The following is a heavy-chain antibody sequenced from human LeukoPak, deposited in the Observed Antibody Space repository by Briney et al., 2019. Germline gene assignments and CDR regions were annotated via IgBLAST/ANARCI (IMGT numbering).Heavy chain of an antibody. D-gene: IGHD5-12*01. V-gene: IGHV1-69*13. Sequence: SVKVSCKASGGTFSSYAISWVRQAPGQGLEWMGGIIPIFGTANYAQKFQGRVTITADESTSTAYMELSSLRSEDTAVYYCARDRSGYEGWFDPWGQGTLVTVSS. J-gene: IGHJ5*02. CDR3: ARDRSGYEGWFDP. CDR2: IIPIFGTA. CDR1: GGTFSSYA.